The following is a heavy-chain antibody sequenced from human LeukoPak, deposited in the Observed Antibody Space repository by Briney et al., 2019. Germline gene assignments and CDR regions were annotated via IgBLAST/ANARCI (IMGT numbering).Heavy chain of an antibody. CDR1: GGSISSYY. J-gene: IGHJ4*02. D-gene: IGHD3-3*01. Sequence: SETLSLTCTVSGGSISSYYWSWIRQPPGKGLEWIGYIYYSGSTNYNPSLKSRVTISVDTSKNQFSLKLSSVTAADTAVYYCARTSGFWSGYELDYWGQGTLVTVSS. CDR2: IYYSGST. CDR3: ARTSGFWSGYELDY. V-gene: IGHV4-59*01.